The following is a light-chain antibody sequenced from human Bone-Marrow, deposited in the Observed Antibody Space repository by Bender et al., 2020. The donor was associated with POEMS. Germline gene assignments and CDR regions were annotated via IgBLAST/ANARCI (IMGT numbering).Light chain of an antibody. Sequence: QSVLTQPLSASGTPGQRVTISCSGSSSNIGGNYVYWYQQFPGTAPKRLIYRNNQRPSGVPDRFSGSKSGTSASLAISGLRSEDEADYYCATWDDSLSGVVFGGGTKVTVL. J-gene: IGLJ2*01. CDR1: SSNIGGNY. V-gene: IGLV1-47*01. CDR3: ATWDDSLSGVV. CDR2: RNN.